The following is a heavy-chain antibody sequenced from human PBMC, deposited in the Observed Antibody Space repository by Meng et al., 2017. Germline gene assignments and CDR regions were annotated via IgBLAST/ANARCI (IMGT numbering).Heavy chain of an antibody. CDR3: ARGSYSFDS. CDR2: AYYRSKWYH. Sequence: QVPLQEAWSGLGMAAPSLSLICAIAGDSVSSNSAAWNRIRQSPSRGLEWLGRAYYRSKWYHDYAESVKSRISIDPDTSKNQFSLQLRSVTLEDSAVYYCARGSYSFDSWGQRTLVTVSS. D-gene: IGHD1-26*01. CDR1: GDSVSSNSAA. J-gene: IGHJ4*02. V-gene: IGHV6-1*01.